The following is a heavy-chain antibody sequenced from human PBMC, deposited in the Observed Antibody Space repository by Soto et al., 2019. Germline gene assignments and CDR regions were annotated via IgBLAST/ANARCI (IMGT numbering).Heavy chain of an antibody. CDR1: GFTFSSYA. D-gene: IGHD3-3*01. CDR2: IRYDGSNK. V-gene: IGHV3-30*09. CDR3: ARAQTAITIFGVVADNWFDP. Sequence: PGGSLRLSCASSGFTFSSYAMHRVRQAPGKGLEWYAVIRYDGSNKYYADSVKGRFAISRDNSKNTLYLQMNSLRAEDTAVYYCARAQTAITIFGVVADNWFDPWGQGT. J-gene: IGHJ5*02.